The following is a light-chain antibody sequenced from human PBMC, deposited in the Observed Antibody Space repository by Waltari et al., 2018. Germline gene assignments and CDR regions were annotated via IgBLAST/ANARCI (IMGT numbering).Light chain of an antibody. CDR1: SVVYAANHR. CDR2: YKSDSDK. V-gene: IGLV5-45*01. CDR3: MIWRSGASE. Sequence: AVLLQPTSLSASPRLSASLPCTLRSVVYAANHRIHWYQQKSWSPPQYLLRYKSDSDKQHGSGVPSRFSGSKDASANAGILLISGLQSEDEADYYCMIWRSGASEFGGGTKLTVL. J-gene: IGLJ2*01.